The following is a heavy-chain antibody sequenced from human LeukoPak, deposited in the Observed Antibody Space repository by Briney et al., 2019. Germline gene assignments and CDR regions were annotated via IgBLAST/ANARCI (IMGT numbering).Heavy chain of an antibody. CDR3: AVNYYDSSGYYRTIDY. CDR2: IYYSGST. D-gene: IGHD3-22*01. J-gene: IGHJ4*02. Sequence: PSETLSLTCTVSGGSISSSSYYWGWIRQPPGKGLEWIGSIYYSGSTYYNPSLKSRVTISVDTSKNQFSLKLSSVTAADTAVYYCAVNYYDSSGYYRTIDYWGQGTLVTVSS. CDR1: GGSISSSSYY. V-gene: IGHV4-39*01.